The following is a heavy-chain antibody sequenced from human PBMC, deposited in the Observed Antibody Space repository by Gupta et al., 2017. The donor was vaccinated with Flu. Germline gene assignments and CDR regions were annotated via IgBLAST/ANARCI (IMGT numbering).Heavy chain of an antibody. CDR1: GGPFSGFF. Sequence: QVQLQQWGAGVLEPSETLSLTCAVYGGPFSGFFWTWIRQPLGKGLEWIGEVNHAGTVSYNASLKSRVTISVDTAKKQFSLRFTSVTAADTAIYYGGGGDVGPRCAHGGQGSLVTVSS. D-gene: IGHD2-15*01. CDR3: GGGDVGPRCAH. CDR2: VNHAGTV. J-gene: IGHJ4*02. V-gene: IGHV4-34*01.